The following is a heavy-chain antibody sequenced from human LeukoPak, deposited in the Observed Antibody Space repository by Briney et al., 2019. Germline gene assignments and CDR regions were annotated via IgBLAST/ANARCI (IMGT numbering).Heavy chain of an antibody. J-gene: IGHJ5*02. CDR1: GYTFTSYD. CDR2: INPNSGGT. D-gene: IGHD5-12*01. CDR3: ARKYKATISFDP. V-gene: IGHV1-2*02. Sequence: VASVKVSCKASGYTFTSYDINWVRQATGQGLGWMGWINPNSGGTNYAQKFQGRVTMTRDTSISTAYMELSRLRSDDTAVYYCARKYKATISFDPWGQGTLVTVSS.